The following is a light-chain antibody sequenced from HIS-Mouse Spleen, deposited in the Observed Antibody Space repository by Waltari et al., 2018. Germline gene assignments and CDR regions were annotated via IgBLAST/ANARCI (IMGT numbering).Light chain of an antibody. CDR2: VAS. J-gene: IGKJ1*01. CDR3: QQSYSTPGT. CDR1: QSISSY. V-gene: IGKV1-39*01. Sequence: DIQITQSPSSLSASVGDRVTITCRASQSISSYLNWYQQNPGKAPKLLIYVASSLQSGVPSRFSGSGSGTDFTLTISSLQPEDFATYYCQQSYSTPGTFGQGTKVEIK.